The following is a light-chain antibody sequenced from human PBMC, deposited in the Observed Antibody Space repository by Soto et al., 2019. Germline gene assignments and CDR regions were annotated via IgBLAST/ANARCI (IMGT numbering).Light chain of an antibody. CDR2: LGS. J-gene: IGKJ5*01. V-gene: IGKV2-28*01. CDR1: QSLVHSNGYKY. Sequence: DIVMTQSPLSLPVTPGEPASISCRSSQSLVHSNGYKYLDWYLQKPGQSPQLLIYLGSTRASGVPDRFSGSGTGTDFTLKISRVEAEDVGVYYCMQALQTLTITFGQGTRLEIK. CDR3: MQALQTLTIT.